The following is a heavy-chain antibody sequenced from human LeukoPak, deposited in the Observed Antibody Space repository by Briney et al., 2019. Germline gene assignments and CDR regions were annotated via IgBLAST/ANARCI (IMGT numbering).Heavy chain of an antibody. V-gene: IGHV4-39*07. D-gene: IGHD3-10*01. Sequence: SETLSLTCTVSGGSISSSSYYWGWIRQPPGKGLEWIGSIYYSGSTYYNPSLKSRVTISVDTSKNQFSLKLSSVTAADTAVYYCARDLGDYYGSGSPYNWFDPWGQGTLVTVSS. J-gene: IGHJ5*02. CDR1: GGSISSSSYY. CDR2: IYYSGST. CDR3: ARDLGDYYGSGSPYNWFDP.